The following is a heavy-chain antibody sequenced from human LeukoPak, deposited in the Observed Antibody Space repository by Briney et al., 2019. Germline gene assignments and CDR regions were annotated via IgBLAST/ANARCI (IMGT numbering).Heavy chain of an antibody. D-gene: IGHD3-22*01. V-gene: IGHV5-51*01. CDR3: ARHSISGGYYYDSSGYYGN. J-gene: IGHJ4*02. Sequence: GESLQISCKGSGYSFTSYWIGWVRQMPGKGLEWMGIIYPGDSDTRYSPSFQGQVTISADKSISTAYLQWSSLKASDTAMYYCARHSISGGYYYDSSGYYGNWGQGTLVTVSS. CDR1: GYSFTSYW. CDR2: IYPGDSDT.